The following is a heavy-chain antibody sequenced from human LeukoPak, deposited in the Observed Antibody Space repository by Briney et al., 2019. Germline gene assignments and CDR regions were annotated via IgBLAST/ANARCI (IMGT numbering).Heavy chain of an antibody. CDR3: AKVRTYFYHGLDV. Sequence: GGSLRLSCAASGFTFNSYAMIWVRQAPGKGLESISSISTTGDRTYYADSVKGRFTISRDNSKNTLFLQVNSLRAEDTAVYYCAKVRTYFYHGLDVWGQGTTVTVSS. V-gene: IGHV3-23*01. CDR1: GFTFNSYA. D-gene: IGHD1-14*01. CDR2: ISTTGDRT. J-gene: IGHJ6*02.